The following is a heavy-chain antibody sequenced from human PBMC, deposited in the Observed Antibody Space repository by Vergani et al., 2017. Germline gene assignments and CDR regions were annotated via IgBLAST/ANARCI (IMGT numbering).Heavy chain of an antibody. CDR2: IRHDGIT. Sequence: QVQLQESGPGLVKASQTLSLTCAIYGGSFNDYWWTWIRQPPGKGLEWIGEIRHDGITHYSPSLKSRVTISIDTSTHQFSLNLRSVTAADTAVYYCAREGYCTNGVCFTLFDVWGQGALVTVSS. CDR1: GGSFNDYW. J-gene: IGHJ4*02. D-gene: IGHD2-8*01. V-gene: IGHV4-34*09. CDR3: AREGYCTNGVCFTLFDV.